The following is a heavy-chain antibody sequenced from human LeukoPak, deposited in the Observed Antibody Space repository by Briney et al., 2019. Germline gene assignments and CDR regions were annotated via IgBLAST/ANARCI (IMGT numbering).Heavy chain of an antibody. D-gene: IGHD1-26*01. CDR1: GFTFSDSA. Sequence: PGGSLRLSCVASGFTFSDSAIHWVRQSSGKGLEWIGHMDKETNLYATALAASVKGRFTVSRDDSKNTAYLHMNSLKTEDTALYYCTRNSGTYNWFDPWGQGTLVTVSS. CDR3: TRNSGTYNWFDP. J-gene: IGHJ5*02. CDR2: MDKETNLYAT. V-gene: IGHV3-73*01.